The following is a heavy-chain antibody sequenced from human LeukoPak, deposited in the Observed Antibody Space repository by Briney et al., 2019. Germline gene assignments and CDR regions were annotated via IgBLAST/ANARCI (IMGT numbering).Heavy chain of an antibody. Sequence: GGSLRLSCAASGFTFSSYAMSWVRQAPGKGLEWVSAISGSGGSTYYADSVKGRFTISRDNSKNTLYLQMNSLRAEDTAVYHCATDRYTYGYYPDYWGQGTLVTVSS. CDR2: ISGSGGST. J-gene: IGHJ4*02. D-gene: IGHD5-18*01. V-gene: IGHV3-23*01. CDR3: ATDRYTYGYYPDY. CDR1: GFTFSSYA.